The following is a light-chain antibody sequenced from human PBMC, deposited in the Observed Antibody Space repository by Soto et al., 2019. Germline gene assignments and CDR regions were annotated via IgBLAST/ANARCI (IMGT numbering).Light chain of an antibody. CDR3: QHYNSYSEA. J-gene: IGKJ1*01. CDR1: QSISSW. CDR2: KAS. Sequence: DILMTQSPSTLSASVGDRVTITCRASQSISSWLAWYQQKPGKAPKLLIYKASSLESGVPSRFSGSGSGTEFTLTISSLQPDDFATYYCQHYNSYSEACGQGTKVDNK. V-gene: IGKV1-5*03.